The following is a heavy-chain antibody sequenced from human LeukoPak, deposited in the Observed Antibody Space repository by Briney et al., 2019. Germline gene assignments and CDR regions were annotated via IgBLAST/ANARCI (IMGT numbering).Heavy chain of an antibody. V-gene: IGHV1-45*02. CDR2: ITPFNGNT. D-gene: IGHD1-26*01. CDR3: ARYPLYSGHGDAFGI. Sequence: SVKVSCKASGYTFTYRYLHWVRQAPGQALEWMGWITPFNGNTNYAQKFQDRVTITRDRSMSTAYMELSSLRSEDTAMYYCARYPLYSGHGDAFGIWGQGTMVTVSS. J-gene: IGHJ3*02. CDR1: GYTFTYRY.